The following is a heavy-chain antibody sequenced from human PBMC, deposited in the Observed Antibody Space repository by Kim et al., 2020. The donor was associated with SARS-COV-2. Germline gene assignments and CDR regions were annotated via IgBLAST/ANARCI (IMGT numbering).Heavy chain of an antibody. V-gene: IGHV3-48*02. Sequence: GGSLRLSCATSGFTFSAYDMNWVRQAPGKGLEWLSFITKSSTTIYYADSVEGRFTISRDNAKNSLFLQMNSLRDEDTALYYCVRDRMGGACDRWGQGTMVTVSS. CDR3: VRDRMGGACDR. D-gene: IGHD3-16*01. J-gene: IGHJ3*02. CDR1: GFTFSAYD. CDR2: ITKSSTTI.